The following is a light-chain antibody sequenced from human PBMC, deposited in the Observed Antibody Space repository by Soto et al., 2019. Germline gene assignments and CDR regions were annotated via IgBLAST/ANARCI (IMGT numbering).Light chain of an antibody. CDR1: QSVTSSS. CDR2: GAS. J-gene: IGKJ1*01. V-gene: IGKV3-20*01. Sequence: EIVLTQSPGPLSLSPGERATLVCRASQSVTSSSIAWHQQKPGQAPGLLIYGASTRANGIPARFSGSWSGTEFTLTISSLQSEDFAVYYCQQYEAVVTFGQGTKVDIK. CDR3: QQYEAVVT.